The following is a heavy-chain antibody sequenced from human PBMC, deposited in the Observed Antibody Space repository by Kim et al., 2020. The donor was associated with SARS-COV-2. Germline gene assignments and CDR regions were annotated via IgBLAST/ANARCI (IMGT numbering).Heavy chain of an antibody. V-gene: IGHV4-34*01. D-gene: IGHD3-10*01. CDR3: ARRGQGLEADY. CDR2: INHSGST. Sequence: SETLSLTCAVYGESFSGYYWSWIRQPPGKGLEWIGEINHSGSTNYNPSLKSRVTISVDTSKNQFSLKLSSVTAADTAVYYCARRGQGLEADYWGQGTLVTVSS. J-gene: IGHJ4*02. CDR1: GESFSGYY.